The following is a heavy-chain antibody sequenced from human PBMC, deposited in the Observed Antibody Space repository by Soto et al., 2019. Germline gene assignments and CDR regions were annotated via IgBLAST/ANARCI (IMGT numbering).Heavy chain of an antibody. CDR2: INIVGGNT. V-gene: IGHV3-23*01. CDR1: GFTFSNYA. Sequence: VQLLESGGGLVQPGGSLRLSCAASGFTFSNYAMSWVRQAPGKALEGVSSINIVGGNTNYADSVRGRFTMSRDDSKNTVFLQMNSLRAEDTAIYYCTKNYYFDSWGQGTLVTVSS. J-gene: IGHJ4*02. CDR3: TKNYYFDS.